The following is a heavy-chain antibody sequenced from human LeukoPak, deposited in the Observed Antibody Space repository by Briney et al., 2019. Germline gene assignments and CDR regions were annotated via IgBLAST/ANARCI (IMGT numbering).Heavy chain of an antibody. CDR2: IYDSEKT. Sequence: SETLSLTCVVSGGSVSSGGYCWSWIRQPPGKGLEWIGYIYDSEKTYQNPSLRSRLTISVDTSQDQLSLELSSVTAADTAVYYCARHTSRLFDYWGQGTLVTVSS. D-gene: IGHD6-13*01. CDR3: ARHTSRLFDY. CDR1: GGSVSSGGYC. J-gene: IGHJ4*02. V-gene: IGHV4-30-4*07.